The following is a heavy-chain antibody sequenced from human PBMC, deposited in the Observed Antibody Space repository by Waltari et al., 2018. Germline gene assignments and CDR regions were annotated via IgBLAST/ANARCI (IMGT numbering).Heavy chain of an antibody. Sequence: QVQLVESGGGVVQPGRSLRLSCAASGFTFSSYGMHWVRQAPGQGLAWVAVIWYDGSNKYYADSVKGRFTISRDNSKNTLYLQMNSLRAEDTAVYYCAKGGSSGLPDAFDIWGQGTMVTVSS. CDR2: IWYDGSNK. CDR3: AKGGSSGLPDAFDI. D-gene: IGHD6-19*01. V-gene: IGHV3-33*06. CDR1: GFTFSSYG. J-gene: IGHJ3*02.